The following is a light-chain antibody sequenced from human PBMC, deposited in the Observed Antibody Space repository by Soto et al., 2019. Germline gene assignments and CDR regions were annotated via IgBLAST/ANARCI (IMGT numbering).Light chain of an antibody. CDR1: SSDVGSYDY. CDR2: GVT. V-gene: IGLV2-14*01. Sequence: QSALTQPVSVSGSPGQSITISCAGTSSDVGSYDYVCWYQQHPGKAPKLMIYGVTNRPSGVSSRFSGSKSGNTASLTISGLQAEDEADYYCSSYTTTSALGVVFGGGTKLTVL. CDR3: SSYTTTSALGVV. J-gene: IGLJ2*01.